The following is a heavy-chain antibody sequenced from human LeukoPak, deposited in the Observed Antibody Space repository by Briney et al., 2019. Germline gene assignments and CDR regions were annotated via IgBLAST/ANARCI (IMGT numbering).Heavy chain of an antibody. V-gene: IGHV1-2*02. CDR2: INPNSGGT. J-gene: IGHJ6*03. Sequence: ASVKVSCKASGYTFTGYYMHWVRQAPGQGLEWMGWINPNSGGTNYAQKFQGRVTMTRDTSTSTAYMELRSLRSDDTAVYYCARPEAAGDYYMDVWGKGTTVTVSS. D-gene: IGHD6-13*01. CDR3: ARPEAAGDYYMDV. CDR1: GYTFTGYY.